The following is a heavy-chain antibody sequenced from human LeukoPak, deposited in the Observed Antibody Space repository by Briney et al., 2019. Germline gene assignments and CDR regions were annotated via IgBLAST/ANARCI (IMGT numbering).Heavy chain of an antibody. CDR2: INYSGTT. Sequence: SETLSLTCTVSGGSTSSSGFYGGWIRQPPGMGLEWIGSINYSGTTYYNPSLKSRVSISVDTSKSQFSLKLSSVTATDTAVYYCARQWDSTGYHEYFQHWGQGTLVTVSS. CDR1: GGSTSSSGFY. V-gene: IGHV4-39*01. CDR3: ARQWDSTGYHEYFQH. D-gene: IGHD3-22*01. J-gene: IGHJ1*01.